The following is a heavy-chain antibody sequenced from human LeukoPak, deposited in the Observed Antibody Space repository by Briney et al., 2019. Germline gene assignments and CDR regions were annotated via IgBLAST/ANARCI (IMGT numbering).Heavy chain of an antibody. CDR3: ARGGAFSDEDMDV. V-gene: IGHV4-38-2*02. D-gene: IGHD1-26*01. CDR2: IYHSGST. Sequence: SETLSLTCTVSGYSISSGYYWGWIRQPPGKGLEWIGSIYHSGSTYYNPSLKSRVTISVDTSKNQFSLKLSSVTAADTAVYYCARGGAFSDEDMDVWGKGTTVTVS. J-gene: IGHJ6*03. CDR1: GYSISSGYY.